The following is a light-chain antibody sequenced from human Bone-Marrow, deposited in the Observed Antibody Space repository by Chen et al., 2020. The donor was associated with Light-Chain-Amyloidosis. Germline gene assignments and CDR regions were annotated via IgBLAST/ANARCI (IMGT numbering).Light chain of an antibody. CDR1: SSNIKSNY. CDR3: AVGDDSLVTV. CDR2: RNN. Sequence: QPVLTQPPSASGAPGQRVTISCSGSSSNIKSNYVFWYQQFPGTAPKLLIYRNNQRPSGAPDRFSGSRSGTSASLVIRGLRSEDEADYYCAVGDDSLVTVFGGGTKLTVL. J-gene: IGLJ2*01. V-gene: IGLV1-47*01.